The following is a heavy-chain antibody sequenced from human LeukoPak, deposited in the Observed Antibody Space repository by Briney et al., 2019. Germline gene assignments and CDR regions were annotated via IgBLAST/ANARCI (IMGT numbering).Heavy chain of an antibody. Sequence: PSETLSLTRTVSRGSISTTSYYWGWIRQSPGKGLEWIGSIYYSGSTSYNPSLNSRVTMSVDTSKKQFSLRLSSVTAADTAVYYCARHVRWLQLTLYFDIWRRGTLVTVSS. CDR1: RGSISTTSYY. CDR3: ARHVRWLQLTLYFDI. D-gene: IGHD5-24*01. CDR2: IYYSGST. V-gene: IGHV4-39*01. J-gene: IGHJ2*01.